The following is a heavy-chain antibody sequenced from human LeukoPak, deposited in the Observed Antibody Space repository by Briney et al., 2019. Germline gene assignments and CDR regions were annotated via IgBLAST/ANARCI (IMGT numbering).Heavy chain of an antibody. Sequence: SQTLSLTCAISGNSVSGNTVAWNWMRQSPSRGLEWLGSTYYRSKWYSDYAESVKSRITINSDRSKNQFSLQLRSVTPEHTAVYYCARDAAVAGYSLDSWGQGTLVTVSS. J-gene: IGHJ4*02. CDR2: TYYRSKWYS. D-gene: IGHD6-19*01. CDR3: ARDAAVAGYSLDS. CDR1: GNSVSGNTVA. V-gene: IGHV6-1*01.